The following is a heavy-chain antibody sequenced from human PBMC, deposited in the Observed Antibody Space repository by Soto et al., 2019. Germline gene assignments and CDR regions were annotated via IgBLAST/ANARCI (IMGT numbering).Heavy chain of an antibody. CDR1: GGSISSYY. CDR2: VYNSGST. D-gene: IGHD1-1*01. Sequence: QVQLQESAPGLVKPSETLSLTCNVSGGSISSYYWNWIRQPPGKGLEWIGYVYNSGSTNYNPSLKSRVTIPVDMSKNQFSLRLNSVTAADTALYYCARTYNWNAGGFDYWGQGTLVTVSS. J-gene: IGHJ4*02. V-gene: IGHV4-59*01. CDR3: ARTYNWNAGGFDY.